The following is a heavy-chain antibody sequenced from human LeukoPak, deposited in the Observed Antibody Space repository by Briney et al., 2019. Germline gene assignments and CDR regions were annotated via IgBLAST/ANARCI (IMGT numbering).Heavy chain of an antibody. CDR2: TYYRSKWYS. CDR1: GDSVSSNSAA. D-gene: IGHD3-10*01. V-gene: IGHV6-1*01. CDR3: ARELLWFGELLCMDV. Sequence: SQTLSLTCAISGDSVSSNSAAWNWIRQSPSRGLEWLGRTYYRSKWYSDYAVSVKSRITINPDTSKNQFSLQLNSVTPEGTAVYYCARELLWFGELLCMDVWGKGTTVTVSS. J-gene: IGHJ6*04.